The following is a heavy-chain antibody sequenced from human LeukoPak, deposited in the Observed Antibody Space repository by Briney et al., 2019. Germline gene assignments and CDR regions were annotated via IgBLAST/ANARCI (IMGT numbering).Heavy chain of an antibody. Sequence: GASVKVSCKASGYTFTSYGISWVRQAPGQGLEWMGWISAYNGNTNYAQKLQGRVTMTTDTSTSTAYMELRSLRSDDTAVYYCARDTEYYYDRSGYPPFDYWGQGTLVTVSS. CDR2: ISAYNGNT. V-gene: IGHV1-18*01. D-gene: IGHD3-22*01. CDR1: GYTFTSYG. J-gene: IGHJ4*02. CDR3: ARDTEYYYDRSGYPPFDY.